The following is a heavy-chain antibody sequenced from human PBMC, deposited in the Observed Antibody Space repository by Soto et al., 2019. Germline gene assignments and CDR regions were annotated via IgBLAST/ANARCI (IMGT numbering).Heavy chain of an antibody. J-gene: IGHJ5*02. CDR3: SKGLFDWSPLDSS. CDR1: GFTFSSYA. CDR2: ISGSGGST. Sequence: PGGSLRLSCAASGFTFSSYAMSWVRQAPGKGLVWVSAISGSGGSTYYADSVKGRFTISRDNSKNTLYLQMNSLRAEDTAVYYWSKGLFDWSPLDSSWGQGTLVTVSS. V-gene: IGHV3-23*01. D-gene: IGHD3-9*01.